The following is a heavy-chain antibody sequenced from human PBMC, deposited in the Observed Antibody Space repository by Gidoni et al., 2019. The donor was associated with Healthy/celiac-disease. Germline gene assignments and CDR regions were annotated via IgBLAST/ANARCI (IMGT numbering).Heavy chain of an antibody. D-gene: IGHD7-27*01. J-gene: IGHJ2*01. CDR3: ARDSNWGSGWGYWYFDL. CDR2: IYYSGST. V-gene: IGHV4-30-4*01. CDR1: GGSISSGDYY. Sequence: QVQLQESGPGLVKPSQTLSLTCTVSGGSISSGDYYWSWIRQPPGKGLEWIGYIYYSGSTYYNPSLKSRVTISVDTSKNQFSLKLSSVTAADTAVYYCARDSNWGSGWGYWYFDLWGRGTLVTVSS.